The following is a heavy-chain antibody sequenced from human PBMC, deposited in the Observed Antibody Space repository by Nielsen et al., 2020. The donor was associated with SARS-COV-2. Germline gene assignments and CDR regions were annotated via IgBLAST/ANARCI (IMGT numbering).Heavy chain of an antibody. CDR1: GFTFDDYG. V-gene: IGHV3-20*04. J-gene: IGHJ6*03. D-gene: IGHD5/OR15-5a*01. CDR2: INWNGGST. CDR3: AKELEVCCHYMDV. Sequence: GESLKISCAASGFTFDDYGMSWVRQAPGKGLEWVSGINWNGGSTGYADSVKGRFTISRDNAKNSLYLQMNSLRDEDTAVYFCAKELEVCCHYMDVWGKGTTVTVSS.